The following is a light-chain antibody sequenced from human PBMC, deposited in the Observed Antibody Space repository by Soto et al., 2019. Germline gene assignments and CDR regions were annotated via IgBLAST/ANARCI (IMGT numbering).Light chain of an antibody. V-gene: IGKV3-15*01. CDR3: QHYKSWPYT. CDR2: DAS. Sequence: ETLMTQSPVTLSVSPGERATLSCRASQNIDRKLAWYQQKPGQAPRLLVYDASVRATGIPATFSGSGSGTEFTLTIASIQSDDFAFYYCQHYKSWPYTFGQGTKLEIK. CDR1: QNIDRK. J-gene: IGKJ2*01.